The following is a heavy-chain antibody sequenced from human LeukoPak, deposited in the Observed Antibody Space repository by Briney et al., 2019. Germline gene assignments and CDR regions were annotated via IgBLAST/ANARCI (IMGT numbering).Heavy chain of an antibody. CDR3: ARDFRRCTNGVCYPDH. CDR1: GGTFSSYA. D-gene: IGHD2-8*01. J-gene: IGHJ4*02. V-gene: IGHV1-69*13. CDR2: IIPIFGTA. Sequence: SVKVSCKASGGTFSSYAISWVRQAPGQGLEWMGGIIPIFGTANYAQKFQGRVTIPADESTSTAYMELSSLRSEDTAVYYCARDFRRCTNGVCYPDHWGQGTLVTVSS.